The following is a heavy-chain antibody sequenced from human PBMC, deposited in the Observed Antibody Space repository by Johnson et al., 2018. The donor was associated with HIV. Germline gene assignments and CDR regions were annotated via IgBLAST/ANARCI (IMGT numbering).Heavy chain of an antibody. J-gene: IGHJ3*02. CDR2: MWYDGSNK. D-gene: IGHD1-7*01. V-gene: IGHV3-33*01. CDR3: ARARDWNYGDI. CDR1: GFTFSTYG. Sequence: QVQLVESGGGLVQPGGSLRLSCAASGFTFSTYGMHWVRQAPGKGLEWVAVMWYDGSNKYYADSVKGRFTISRDNSKNTLYLQMNSLRAEDTAVYYCARARDWNYGDIWGQGTMVTVSS.